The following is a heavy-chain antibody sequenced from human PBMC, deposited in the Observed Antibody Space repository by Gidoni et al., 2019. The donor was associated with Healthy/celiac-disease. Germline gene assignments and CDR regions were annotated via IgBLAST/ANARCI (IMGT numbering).Heavy chain of an antibody. D-gene: IGHD6-19*01. CDR2: IIGSGGST. CDR3: AKESGRQWLGGQFDY. J-gene: IGHJ4*02. CDR1: GFTFSSYA. Sequence: VQLLVSGGGLVQPGGSLRLSCAASGFTFSSYAMSWVRQAPGKGLEWVSAIIGSGGSTCYADSVKGRFTISRDDSKNTLYLQMNSLRAEDTAVYYCAKESGRQWLGGQFDYWGQGTLVTVSS. V-gene: IGHV3-23*01.